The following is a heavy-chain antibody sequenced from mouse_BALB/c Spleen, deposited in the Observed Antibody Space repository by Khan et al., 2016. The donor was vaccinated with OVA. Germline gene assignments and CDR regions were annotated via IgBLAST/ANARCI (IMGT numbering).Heavy chain of an antibody. V-gene: IGHV2-2*01. D-gene: IGHD2-12*01. CDR1: GFSLTTYG. CDR2: IWSGGNT. CDR3: ARNSDRYDFTY. J-gene: IGHJ3*01. Sequence: QVQLQQSGPGLVQPSQSLSITCTVSGFSLTTYGLHWIRQSPGKGLEWLGVIWSGGNTDYNAPFISRLSINKDNSKSQVFFTMNSLQADDSAIYYCARNSDRYDFTYWGQGTLVTVS.